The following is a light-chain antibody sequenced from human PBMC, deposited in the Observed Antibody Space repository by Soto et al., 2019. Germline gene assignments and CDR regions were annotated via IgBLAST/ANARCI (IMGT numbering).Light chain of an antibody. J-gene: IGKJ5*01. CDR3: QHLNSYPMT. CDR1: QTIISW. V-gene: IGKV1-5*03. Sequence: DIQITQSPSTLSGSVGDRVTITCRASQTIISWLAWYQQKPGKAPKLLIYKASTLKSGVPARFSGSGSGTDFTLTISSLQPEDYATYYCQHLNSYPMTFGQGTRLEIK. CDR2: KAS.